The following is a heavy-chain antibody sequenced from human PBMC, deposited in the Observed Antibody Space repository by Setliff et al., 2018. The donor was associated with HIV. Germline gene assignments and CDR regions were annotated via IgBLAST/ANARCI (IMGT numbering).Heavy chain of an antibody. D-gene: IGHD2-8*02. J-gene: IGHJ4*02. CDR3: ARVDSYWSTFDY. Sequence: ASVKVSCKASGYTLTTYGISWVRQAPGQGPEWMGWINTETGNPMYAQGFRGRLVFSLDASVNTAYLQINSLKAEDTAMYYCARVDSYWSTFDYWGQGALVTVSS. V-gene: IGHV7-4-1*02. CDR2: INTETGNP. CDR1: GYTLTTYG.